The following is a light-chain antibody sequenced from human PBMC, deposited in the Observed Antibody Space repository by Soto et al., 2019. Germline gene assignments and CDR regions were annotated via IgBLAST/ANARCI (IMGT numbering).Light chain of an antibody. J-gene: IGKJ5*01. Sequence: EIVLTQSPGTLSLSPEERATLSCRAGQSISSSYLAWYQQKPGQAPRLLIYGASSRATGIPDRFSGSGSGTNFTLTINRVAPEDFAVYYCQQYVSLPITFGQGTRLEI. CDR3: QQYVSLPIT. CDR2: GAS. CDR1: QSISSSY. V-gene: IGKV3-20*01.